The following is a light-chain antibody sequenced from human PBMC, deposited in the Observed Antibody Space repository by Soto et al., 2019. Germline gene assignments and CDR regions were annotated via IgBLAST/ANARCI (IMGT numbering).Light chain of an antibody. Sequence: QSALAQPRSVSGSPGQSVTISCTGTSSDVGGYNYVSWYQQHPGKAPKLMIYDVSNRPSGVPDRFSGSKSGNTASLTISGLQAEDEADYYCCDYAGSYISEVFGTGTKLTVL. CDR1: SSDVGGYNY. CDR2: DVS. J-gene: IGLJ1*01. CDR3: CDYAGSYISEV. V-gene: IGLV2-11*01.